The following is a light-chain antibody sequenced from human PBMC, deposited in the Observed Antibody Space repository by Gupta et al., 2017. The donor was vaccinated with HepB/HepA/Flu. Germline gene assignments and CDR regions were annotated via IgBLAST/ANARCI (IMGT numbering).Light chain of an antibody. CDR3: SSYARSNTLV. V-gene: IGLV2-14*03. CDR2: DVS. J-gene: IGLJ1*01. CDR1: SSDVGGYNY. Sequence: QSALTQPASVSGSPGQSITTSCTGTSSDVGGYNYVSWYQQLPGKAPKVMIYDVSNRPSGVSNRFSGSKSGNTASLTISGLQAEDEADYYCSSYARSNTLVFGTGTKVTVL.